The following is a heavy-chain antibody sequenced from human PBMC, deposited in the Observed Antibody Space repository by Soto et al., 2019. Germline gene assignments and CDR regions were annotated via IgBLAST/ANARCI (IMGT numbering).Heavy chain of an antibody. CDR3: AKSLGVWARGIGMYYYYYGMDV. D-gene: IGHD1-20*01. Sequence: SLRLSCAASGFTFDDYAMHWVRQAPGKGLEWVSGISWNSGSIGYADSVKGRFTISRDNAKNSLYLQMNSLRAEDTALYYCAKSLGVWARGIGMYYYYYGMDVWGQGTTVTVSS. J-gene: IGHJ6*02. V-gene: IGHV3-9*01. CDR1: GFTFDDYA. CDR2: ISWNSGSI.